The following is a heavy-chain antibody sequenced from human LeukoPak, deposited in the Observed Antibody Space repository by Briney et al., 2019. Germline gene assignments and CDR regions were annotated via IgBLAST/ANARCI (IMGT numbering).Heavy chain of an antibody. J-gene: IGHJ4*02. CDR1: GGSFSGYY. V-gene: IGHV4-34*01. Sequence: PSETLSLTCAVYGGSFSGYYWSWIRQPPGKGLKWIGEINHSGSTNYNPSLKSRVTISVDTSKNQFSLKLSSVTAADTAVYYCARDLWFGELFRRFGYWGQGTLVTVSS. D-gene: IGHD3-10*01. CDR3: ARDLWFGELFRRFGY. CDR2: INHSGST.